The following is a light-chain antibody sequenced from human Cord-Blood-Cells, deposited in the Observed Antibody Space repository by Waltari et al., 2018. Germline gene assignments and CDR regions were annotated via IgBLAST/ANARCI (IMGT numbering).Light chain of an antibody. J-gene: IGLJ3*02. CDR2: DVS. CDR3: CSYAGSYRWV. Sequence: QSGLTQPRSVSGSPGQSVTISCTGTSSDVGGYNYVSWYQQHPGKAPKLMIYDVSKRPSGVPDRFSGSKSGNTASLTISGLQAEDEADYYCCSYAGSYRWVFGGGTKLTVL. CDR1: SSDVGGYNY. V-gene: IGLV2-11*01.